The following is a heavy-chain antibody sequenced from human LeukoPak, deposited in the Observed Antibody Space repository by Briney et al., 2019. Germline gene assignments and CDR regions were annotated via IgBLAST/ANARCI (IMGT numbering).Heavy chain of an antibody. CDR1: GFTFSSYS. J-gene: IGHJ4*02. V-gene: IGHV3-21*01. D-gene: IGHD6-19*01. Sequence: GGSLRLSCAASGFTFSSYSMNWVRQAPGKGLEWVSSISSSSSYIYYADSVKGRFTISRDNAKNSLYLQMNSLRAEDTAVYYCAREDPGYSSGPLDYWGQGTLVTVPS. CDR3: AREDPGYSSGPLDY. CDR2: ISSSSSYI.